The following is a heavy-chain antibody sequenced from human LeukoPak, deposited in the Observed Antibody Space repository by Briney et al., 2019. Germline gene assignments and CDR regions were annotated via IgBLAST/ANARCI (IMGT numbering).Heavy chain of an antibody. J-gene: IGHJ4*02. CDR3: AKSFLTGYSLFDS. CDR1: GFTFRNYY. CDR2: ISGSGDSI. V-gene: IGHV3-23*01. Sequence: PGGSLRLSCAASGFTFRNYYMSWVRQAPGKGLEWVSAISGSGDSIFYADSVKGRFTISRDNSKTTLYVQMNGLRAEDTAVYYCAKSFLTGYSLFDSWGQGTLVTVSS. D-gene: IGHD3-9*01.